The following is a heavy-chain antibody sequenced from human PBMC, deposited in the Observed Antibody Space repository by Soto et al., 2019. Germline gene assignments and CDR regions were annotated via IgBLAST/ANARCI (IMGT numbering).Heavy chain of an antibody. V-gene: IGHV3-74*01. CDR2: ITDDGSTT. CDR3: TRGKRTTSIGTGAF. CDR1: GFIFKMYW. D-gene: IGHD3-10*01. Sequence: GGSLRLSCETSGFIFKMYWMHWVRQVPGQGPQWVARITDDGSTTYYAASVEGRFTISRDNAKNALYLQMTSLRPDDTAVYYCTRGKRTTSIGTGAFWGQGTLVTVSS. J-gene: IGHJ4*02.